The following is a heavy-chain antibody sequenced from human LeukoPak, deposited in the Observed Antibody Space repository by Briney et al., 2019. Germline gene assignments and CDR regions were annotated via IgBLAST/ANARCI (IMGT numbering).Heavy chain of an antibody. D-gene: IGHD3-22*01. CDR2: INHSGST. V-gene: IGHV4-34*01. Sequence: SETLSLTCTVSGGSISSYYWSWIRQPPGKGLEWIGEINHSGSTNYNPSLKSRVTISVDTSKNQFSLKLSSVTAADTAVYYCARGFHDTRVYFDYWGQGTLVSVSS. J-gene: IGHJ4*02. CDR1: GGSISSYY. CDR3: ARGFHDTRVYFDY.